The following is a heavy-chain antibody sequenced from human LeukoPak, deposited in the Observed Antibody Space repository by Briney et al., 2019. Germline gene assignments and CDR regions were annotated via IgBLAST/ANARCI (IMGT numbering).Heavy chain of an antibody. CDR3: ARLHALGAEEFDP. J-gene: IGHJ5*02. V-gene: IGHV4-59*11. D-gene: IGHD3-16*01. Sequence: AETLSLTCTVSGGSITGHYWSWIRQPPGKGLEWIGYIHYTGSTNYNPSLNSRITMSVDTPNNQFSLRLTSVTATDTAVYYCARLHALGAEEFDPWGQGALVTVSS. CDR1: GGSITGHY. CDR2: IHYTGST.